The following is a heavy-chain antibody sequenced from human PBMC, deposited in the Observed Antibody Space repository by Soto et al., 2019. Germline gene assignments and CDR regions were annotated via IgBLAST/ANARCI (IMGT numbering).Heavy chain of an antibody. CDR2: ISPNGDAT. CDR1: GFTFSTYA. V-gene: IGHV3-23*01. D-gene: IGHD3-3*01. Sequence: GGSLRLSCAASGFTFSTYAMSWVRQAPGKGLEWVSAISPNGDATYYADSVKGRFTISRDNSKNTLYLQMNSLRAEDTAVYYCAKARAQYYDFWSGYPVDYWGQGTLVTVSS. J-gene: IGHJ4*02. CDR3: AKARAQYYDFWSGYPVDY.